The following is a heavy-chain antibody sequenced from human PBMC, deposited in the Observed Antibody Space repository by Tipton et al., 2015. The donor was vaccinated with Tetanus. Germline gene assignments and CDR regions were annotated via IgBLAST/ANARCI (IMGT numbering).Heavy chain of an antibody. CDR2: IFPQFGTS. V-gene: IGHV1-69*06. CDR3: ARANNEFPKKGPFDS. CDR1: GGTFNTYA. D-gene: IGHD1-1*01. J-gene: IGHJ4*02. Sequence: QSGAEVKKPGSSVRVSCKTSGGTFNTYAISWVRQAPGQGLEWMGGIFPQFGTSNYAPQFQDRVTMTADTSTGTVYMDLSSLRSADTAVYYCARANNEFPKKGPFDSWGPGRLVIVSS.